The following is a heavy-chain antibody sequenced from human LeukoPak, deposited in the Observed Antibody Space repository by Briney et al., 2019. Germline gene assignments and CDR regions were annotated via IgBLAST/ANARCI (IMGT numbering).Heavy chain of an antibody. CDR3: VREFSSAFDY. V-gene: IGHV6-1*01. J-gene: IGHJ4*02. Sequence: SQTLSLTCAISGDSVSTNSAAWNWIRQSPSRGLEWLGGTYYRSKWYYDYEVSVQSRITINPDTSKNQLSLQLNSATPEDTAVYYCVREFSSAFDYWGQGTLVTVSS. CDR1: GDSVSTNSAA. CDR2: TYYRSKWYY. D-gene: IGHD6-13*01.